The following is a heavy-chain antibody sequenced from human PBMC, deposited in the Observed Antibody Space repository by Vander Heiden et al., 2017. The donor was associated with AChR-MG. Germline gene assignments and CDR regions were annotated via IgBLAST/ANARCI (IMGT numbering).Heavy chain of an antibody. D-gene: IGHD3-22*01. V-gene: IGHV3-53*01. CDR3: ARDDRGPGNYYDPL. Sequence: EVQLLESGGGLIHPGGSLRLTCAASGFTVSSNYMSWVRQAPGKGLEWVSVIYSGGSTYYADSVKGRFTISRDNSKNTLYLQMNSLRAEDTAVYYCARDDRGPGNYYDPLWGQGTLVTVSS. CDR2: IYSGGST. J-gene: IGHJ4*02. CDR1: GFTVSSNY.